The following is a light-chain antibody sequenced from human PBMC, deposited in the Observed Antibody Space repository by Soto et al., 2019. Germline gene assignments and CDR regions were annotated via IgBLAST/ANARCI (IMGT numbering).Light chain of an antibody. CDR3: QQRRTWPPCS. CDR2: DAT. Sequence: EIVLTQSPGNLSLSPGERASLSCRASQSVCKSLSWYQQKLGQAPRLLIYDATNRATGIPGRFRGSVFGADFLLTISSVEPEDFAVYCCQQRRTWPPCSFGQGTRLE. V-gene: IGKV3-11*01. CDR1: QSVCKS. J-gene: IGKJ2*04.